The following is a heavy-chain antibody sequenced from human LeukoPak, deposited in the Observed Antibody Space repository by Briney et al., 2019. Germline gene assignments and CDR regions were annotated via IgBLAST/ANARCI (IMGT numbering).Heavy chain of an antibody. D-gene: IGHD3-10*01. J-gene: IGHJ4*02. Sequence: SETLSLTCTVSGDSISSSNCYWGWIRQPPGKGLEWIGSIYFSGGTYYNASLKSRVTISVDTSKNHFSLKLSSVTAADTAVYYCARQTGSGLFSLPGGQGTLVTVSS. V-gene: IGHV4-39*01. CDR1: GDSISSSNCY. CDR3: ARQTGSGLFSLP. CDR2: IYFSGGT.